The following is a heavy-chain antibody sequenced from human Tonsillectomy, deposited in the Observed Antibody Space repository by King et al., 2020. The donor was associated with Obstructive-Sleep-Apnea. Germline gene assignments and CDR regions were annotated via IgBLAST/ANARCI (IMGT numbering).Heavy chain of an antibody. J-gene: IGHJ6*02. Sequence: VQLVESGGGLVKPGGSPRLSCAASGFTFSSYSMNWVRQAPGKGLEWVSSISSSSSYIYYADSVKGRFTISRDNAKNSLYLQMNSLRAEDTAVYYCARADDSSGYYWYYYYYGMDVWGQGTTVTVSS. CDR2: ISSSSSYI. V-gene: IGHV3-21*01. D-gene: IGHD3-22*01. CDR1: GFTFSSYS. CDR3: ARADDSSGYYWYYYYYGMDV.